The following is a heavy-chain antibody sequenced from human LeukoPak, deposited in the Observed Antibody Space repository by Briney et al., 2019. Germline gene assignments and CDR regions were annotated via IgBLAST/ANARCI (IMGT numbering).Heavy chain of an antibody. D-gene: IGHD3-22*01. CDR3: ARGYDSSGYYAYYFDY. Sequence: PSETLSLTCTVSGGSISSYYWSWIRQPAGKGLEWIGRIYTSGSTNYNPSLKSRVTMSVDTSKNQFSLKLSSVTAADTAVYYCARGYDSSGYYAYYFDYWGQGTLVTVSS. CDR2: IYTSGST. CDR1: GGSISSYY. V-gene: IGHV4-4*07. J-gene: IGHJ4*02.